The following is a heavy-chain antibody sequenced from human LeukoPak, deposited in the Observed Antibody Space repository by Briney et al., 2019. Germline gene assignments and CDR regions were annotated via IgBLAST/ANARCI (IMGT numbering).Heavy chain of an antibody. J-gene: IGHJ3*02. D-gene: IGHD4-17*01. CDR2: ISYIGST. CDR3: ARDLVTVTKGFDI. CDR1: GGSMSSYY. V-gene: IGHV4-59*01. Sequence: SETLSLTCTVSGGSMSSYYWSWIRQSPGKGLEWIGYISYIGSTNYNPSLKSRVTISIDTSKNQFSLKLRSVTAADTAVYYCARDLVTVTKGFDIWGQGTMVSVSS.